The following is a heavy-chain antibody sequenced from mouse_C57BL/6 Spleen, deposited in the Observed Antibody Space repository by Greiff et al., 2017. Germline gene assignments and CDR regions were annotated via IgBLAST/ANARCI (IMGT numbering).Heavy chain of an antibody. V-gene: IGHV1-82*01. J-gene: IGHJ3*01. CDR1: GYAFSSSW. Sequence: VKLQESGPELVKPGASVKISCKASGYAFSSSWMNWVKQRPGKGLEWIGRIYPGDGDTNYNGKFKGKATLTADKSSSTAYMQLSSLTSEDSAVYFCARWSNWDVWFAYWGQGTLVTVSA. CDR3: ARWSNWDVWFAY. D-gene: IGHD4-1*02. CDR2: IYPGDGDT.